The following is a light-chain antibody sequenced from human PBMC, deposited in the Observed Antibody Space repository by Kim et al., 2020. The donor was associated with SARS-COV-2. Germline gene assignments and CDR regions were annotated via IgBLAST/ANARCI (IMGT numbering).Light chain of an antibody. J-gene: IGKJ1*01. Sequence: SQGEGATLSCRASQSVAGTSLAWYQQKPGRAPRLLIYGASSRATGIPDRFSGSGSGTDFTLTISRLEPEDFAVYYCQQYGTSPWTFGHGTKVDIK. CDR1: QSVAGTS. CDR3: QQYGTSPWT. V-gene: IGKV3-20*01. CDR2: GAS.